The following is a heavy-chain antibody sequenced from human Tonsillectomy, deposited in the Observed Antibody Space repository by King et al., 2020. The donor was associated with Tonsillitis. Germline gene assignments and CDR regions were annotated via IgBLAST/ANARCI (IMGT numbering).Heavy chain of an antibody. CDR1: GFTFSTYS. J-gene: IGHJ3*02. D-gene: IGHD3-16*01. CDR3: ATGRVCAFDI. V-gene: IGHV3-21*01. Sequence: VQLVESGGGLVKPGGSLRLSCAASGFTFSTYSMNWVRQAPGKGLEWVSSITSSSSYIYYADSVKGRFTISRDNAKNSLYLQMNSMRAEDTAVYYCATGRVCAFDIWGQGAMLTVSS. CDR2: ITSSSSYI.